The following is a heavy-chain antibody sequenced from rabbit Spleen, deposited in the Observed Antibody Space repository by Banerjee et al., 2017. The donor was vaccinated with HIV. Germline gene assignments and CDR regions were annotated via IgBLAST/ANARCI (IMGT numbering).Heavy chain of an antibody. CDR3: ARDLDGVIGWNFGW. Sequence: QEQLVESGGGLVQPGGSLTLTCKASGFDFSSDYYMCWVRQAPGKGLECIACIYGGSSGSTYYASWAKGRFTFSKTSSTTVTLQTTSLTAADTATYFCARDLDGVIGWNFGWWGQGTLVTVS. J-gene: IGHJ3*01. CDR1: GFDFSSDYY. CDR2: IYGGSSGST. D-gene: IGHD4-1*01. V-gene: IGHV1S45*01.